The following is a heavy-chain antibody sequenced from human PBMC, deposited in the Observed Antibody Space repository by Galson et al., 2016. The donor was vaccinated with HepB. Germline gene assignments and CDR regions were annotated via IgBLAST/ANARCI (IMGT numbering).Heavy chain of an antibody. J-gene: IGHJ3*02. CDR3: ARDSGYCSKIDCRGDAFDI. CDR1: GFTFADYA. V-gene: IGHV3-49*03. Sequence: SLRLSCATSGFTFADYAMTWFRQTPGEGLEWVGFVRSETYGGTTDYAASVEGRFTISRDNAKNSLYLQMNSLRAEDTAVYYCARDSGYCSKIDCRGDAFDIWGQGTMVTVSS. D-gene: IGHD2-2*01. CDR2: VRSETYGGTT.